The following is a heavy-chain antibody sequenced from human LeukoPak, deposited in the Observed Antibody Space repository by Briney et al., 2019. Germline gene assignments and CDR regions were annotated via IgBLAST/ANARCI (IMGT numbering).Heavy chain of an antibody. D-gene: IGHD1-26*01. CDR2: LTSGGST. CDR1: GFTFSSYA. Sequence: PGGSLRLSCEASGFTFSSYAISWVRQAPGKGLEWVSALTSGGSTFYADSVKGRFTISRGNSKNTLSLQMNSLRAEDTAVYYCARESIVGLTPFLHIWGQGTMVTVSS. CDR3: ARESIVGLTPFLHI. J-gene: IGHJ3*02. V-gene: IGHV3-23*01.